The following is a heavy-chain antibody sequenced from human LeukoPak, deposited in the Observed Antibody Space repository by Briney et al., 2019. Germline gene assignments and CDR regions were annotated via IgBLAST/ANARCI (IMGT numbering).Heavy chain of an antibody. V-gene: IGHV4-59*01. J-gene: IGHJ4*02. CDR3: ARTYGSGSYSILDY. CDR2: IYYSGST. CDR1: GGSISSYY. Sequence: TLSLTCTVSGGSISSYYWSWIRPPPGKGLEWIGYIYYSGSTNYNPSLKSRVTISVDTSKNQFSLKLSSVTAADTAVYYCARTYGSGSYSILDYWGQGTLVTVSS. D-gene: IGHD3-10*01.